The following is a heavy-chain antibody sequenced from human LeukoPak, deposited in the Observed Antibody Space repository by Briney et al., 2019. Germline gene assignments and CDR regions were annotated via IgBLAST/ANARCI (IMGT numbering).Heavy chain of an antibody. Sequence: GGSLRLSCAASGFTFSSYGMHWVRQAPGKGLEWVAVISYDGSNKYYADSVKGRFTISRDNSKNTLHLQMNSLRAEDTAVYYCAKGHGNDYGDYGPDYWGQGTLVTVSS. CDR2: ISYDGSNK. J-gene: IGHJ4*02. CDR1: GFTFSSYG. D-gene: IGHD4-17*01. CDR3: AKGHGNDYGDYGPDY. V-gene: IGHV3-30*18.